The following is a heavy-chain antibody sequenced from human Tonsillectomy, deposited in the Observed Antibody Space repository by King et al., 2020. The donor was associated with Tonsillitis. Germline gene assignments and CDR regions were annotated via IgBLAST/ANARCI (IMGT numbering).Heavy chain of an antibody. D-gene: IGHD3-22*01. Sequence: VQLVESGGGVVQPGRSLRLSCAASGFTFSSYGMHWVRQAPGKGLAWVAVIWYDGSNKYYADSVKGRFTISRDNSKNTLYLQMNSLRAEDTAVYYCARGYYDGSGYYLGDYWGQGTLVTVSS. CDR2: IWYDGSNK. V-gene: IGHV3-33*08. J-gene: IGHJ4*02. CDR3: ARGYYDGSGYYLGDY. CDR1: GFTFSSYG.